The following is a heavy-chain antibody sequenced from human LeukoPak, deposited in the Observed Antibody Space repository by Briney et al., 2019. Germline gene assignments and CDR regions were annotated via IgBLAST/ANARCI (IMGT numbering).Heavy chain of an antibody. CDR2: ISGSGGST. CDR3: AKETSRIGGSMASFDY. D-gene: IGHD1-26*01. CDR1: GFTFSSYG. V-gene: IGHV3-23*01. Sequence: GGSLRLSCAASGFTFSSYGMSWVRQAPGKGLEWVSAISGSGGSTYYADSVKGRFTISRDNSKNTLYLQMNSLRAEDTAVYYCAKETSRIGGSMASFDYWGQGTLVTVSS. J-gene: IGHJ4*02.